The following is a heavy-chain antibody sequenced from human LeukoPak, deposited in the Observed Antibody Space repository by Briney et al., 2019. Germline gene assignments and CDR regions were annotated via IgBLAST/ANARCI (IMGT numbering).Heavy chain of an antibody. CDR3: ARRSGDYFYGLDV. V-gene: IGHV5-51*01. CDR1: GYSFTNYW. D-gene: IGHD3-10*01. J-gene: IGHJ6*02. CDR2: IYPGDSDT. Sequence: GESLKISCKGSGYSFTNYWIVWVRQMPGKGLEWMGIIYPGDSDTTYSPSFQGQVTISADKSINTAYLQWSSLQASDTAIYYCARRSGDYFYGLDVWGQGTTVTVSS.